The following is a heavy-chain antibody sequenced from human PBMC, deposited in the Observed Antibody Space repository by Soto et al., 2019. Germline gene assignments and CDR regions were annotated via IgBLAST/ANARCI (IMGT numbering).Heavy chain of an antibody. CDR1: GFSLSDYY. CDR2: ISIGGGTI. J-gene: IGHJ4*02. V-gene: IGHV3-11*01. Sequence: QVQLVESGGGLVKTGGYLRLSCAASGFSLSDYYMTWIRQPPGKGLEWVSYISIGGGTITYADSVKGRFTISRDNAKNSLYLQMNSLRAEDTAVYYCARDRTTGWSPLDYWGQGTLVTVSS. D-gene: IGHD6-19*01. CDR3: ARDRTTGWSPLDY.